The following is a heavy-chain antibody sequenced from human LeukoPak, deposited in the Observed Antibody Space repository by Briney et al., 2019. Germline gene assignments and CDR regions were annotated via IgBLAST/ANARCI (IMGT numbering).Heavy chain of an antibody. CDR1: GFTFDDYG. Sequence: VVSLGLSCAASGFTFDDYGMSWVRQAPGKGLKWVSGINWNGGSTGYADSVKGRFTISRDNAKNSLYLQMNSLRAEDTALYYCARSVAASRDYWGQGTLVTVSS. CDR3: ARSVAASRDY. D-gene: IGHD2-15*01. CDR2: INWNGGST. V-gene: IGHV3-20*04. J-gene: IGHJ4*02.